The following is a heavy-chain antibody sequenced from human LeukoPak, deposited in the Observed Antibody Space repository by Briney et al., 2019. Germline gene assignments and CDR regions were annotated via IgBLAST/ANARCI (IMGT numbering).Heavy chain of an antibody. J-gene: IGHJ3*02. CDR3: AKFMPLGSYSAFDI. V-gene: IGHV3-23*01. D-gene: IGHD1-26*01. Sequence: GGSLRLSCAASGFTFSSYAMSWVRPAPGKGLEWVSRISGSSSSTYYADSVKGRFTISRDNSKNTLYLQMNSLRAEDTAVYYCAKFMPLGSYSAFDIWGQGTMVTVSS. CDR2: ISGSSSST. CDR1: GFTFSSYA.